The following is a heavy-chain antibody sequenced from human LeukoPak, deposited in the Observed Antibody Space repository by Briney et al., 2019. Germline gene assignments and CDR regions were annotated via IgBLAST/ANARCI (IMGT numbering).Heavy chain of an antibody. CDR3: AKDRAYYSDSSGYYLVRAYDY. D-gene: IGHD3-22*01. V-gene: IGHV3-11*01. Sequence: SGGSLRLSCAASGFIFSDYYMSWIRQAPGKGLEWVSCISSGGTPIYYADSVKGRFTISRDNSKNTLYLQMNSLRAEDTAVYYCAKDRAYYSDSSGYYLVRAYDYWGQGTLVTVSS. CDR1: GFIFSDYY. J-gene: IGHJ4*02. CDR2: ISSGGTPI.